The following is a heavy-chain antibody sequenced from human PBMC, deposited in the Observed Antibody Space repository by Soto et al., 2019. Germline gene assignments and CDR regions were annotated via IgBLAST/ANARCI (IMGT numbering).Heavy chain of an antibody. D-gene: IGHD3-22*01. CDR3: ARDGDSSGYYYYFDY. V-gene: IGHV3-30-3*01. J-gene: IGHJ4*02. CDR2: ISYDGSNI. CDR1: GFTFSSYA. Sequence: QVQLVESGGGVVQPGRSLRLSCAASGFTFSSYAMHWVRQAPGKGLEWVAVISYDGSNIYYAYSVKGRFTISRDNSKNTLYLQMNSLRAEDRAVYYCARDGDSSGYYYYFDYWGQGTLVPVSS.